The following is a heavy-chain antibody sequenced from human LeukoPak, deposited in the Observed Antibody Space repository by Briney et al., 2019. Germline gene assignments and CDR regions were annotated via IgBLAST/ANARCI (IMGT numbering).Heavy chain of an antibody. J-gene: IGHJ5*02. V-gene: IGHV4-30-2*06. CDR3: ARESNINNWFDP. CDR1: GGSVSSGGHP. Sequence: SETLSLTCIVSGGSVSSGGHPWSWIRQSPGKGLEWIGYIYDSGSTFYNPSLKSRVTMSIDRSNNQFSLKLSSVTAADTAVYYCARESNINNWFDPWGQGTLVTVSS. D-gene: IGHD2/OR15-2a*01. CDR2: IYDSGST.